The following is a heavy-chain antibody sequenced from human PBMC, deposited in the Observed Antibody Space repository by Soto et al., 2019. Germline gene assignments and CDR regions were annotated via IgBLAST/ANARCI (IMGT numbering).Heavy chain of an antibody. CDR2: IYPGYSEV. CDR1: GYSLTSYW. D-gene: IGHD1-1*01. V-gene: IGHV5-51*01. Sequence: GASLKVSCKGSGYSLTSYWIGWVRQMPGKGREWVGIIYPGYSEVRYSPSFQVQVNTSAANSISTAYLQWSSLKASDTAMYYCASLCHLEWGDYSGQGTLVTVSS. J-gene: IGHJ4*02. CDR3: ASLCHLEWGDY.